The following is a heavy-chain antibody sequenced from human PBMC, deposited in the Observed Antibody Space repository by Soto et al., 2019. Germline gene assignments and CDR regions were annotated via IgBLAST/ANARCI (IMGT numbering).Heavy chain of an antibody. CDR2: IHWDDDK. J-gene: IGHJ5*02. CDR3: AHRHMVGGTSYNWFDT. CDR1: GFSLIMSGVG. D-gene: IGHD1-1*01. V-gene: IGHV2-5*02. Sequence: GPTLGTPTPTLTLSCTISGFSLIMSGVGVGWCRQPPDKGLESLALIHWDDDKRYSPSLKNRHTITKDTSKSLVVLTIANVDPVDTATYYCAHRHMVGGTSYNWFDTWGQGT.